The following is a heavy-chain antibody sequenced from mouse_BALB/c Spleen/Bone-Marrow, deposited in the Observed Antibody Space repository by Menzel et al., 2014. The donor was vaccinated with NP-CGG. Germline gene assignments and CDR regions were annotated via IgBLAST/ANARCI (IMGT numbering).Heavy chain of an antibody. CDR1: GYTFTDYN. V-gene: IGHV1-18*01. J-gene: IGHJ3*01. Sequence: VQLQQPGPELVKPGASVKIPCKASGYTFTDYNMDWVKQSRGKSLEWIGNINPNNGDTSYNQRFRGKATLTVDKSSSTAYMELRSLTSEDTAVYYCARTGYYTLFAYWGQGTLVTVSA. CDR3: ARTGYYTLFAY. CDR2: INPNNGDT. D-gene: IGHD2-3*01.